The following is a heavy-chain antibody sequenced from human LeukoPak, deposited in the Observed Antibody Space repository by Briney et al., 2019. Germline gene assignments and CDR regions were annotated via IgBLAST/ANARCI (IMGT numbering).Heavy chain of an antibody. J-gene: IGHJ4*02. CDR2: ISYDGSNK. D-gene: IGHD7-27*01. Sequence: PGGSLRLSCAASGFTFSSYAMHWVRQAPGKGLEWVAVISYDGSNKYYADSVKGRFTISRDNSKNTLYLQMNSLRAEDTAVYYCAREGELGPFDYWGQGTLVTVSS. V-gene: IGHV3-30-3*01. CDR1: GFTFSSYA. CDR3: AREGELGPFDY.